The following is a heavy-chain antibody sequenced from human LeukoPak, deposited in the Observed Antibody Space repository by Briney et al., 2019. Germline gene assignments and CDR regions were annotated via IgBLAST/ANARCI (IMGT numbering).Heavy chain of an antibody. CDR2: IYDRGST. CDR1: GGSISSYY. CDR3: ATSRGTTMPSSEYFDL. Sequence: PSETLSLTCTVSGGSISSYYWSWIRQPPGKGLEWIGNIYDRGSTKYNPSLKSRVTISVDTSKNQFSLKLSSVTAADTAVYYCATSRGTTMPSSEYFDLWGRGTLVTVSS. V-gene: IGHV4-59*01. D-gene: IGHD3-10*01. J-gene: IGHJ2*01.